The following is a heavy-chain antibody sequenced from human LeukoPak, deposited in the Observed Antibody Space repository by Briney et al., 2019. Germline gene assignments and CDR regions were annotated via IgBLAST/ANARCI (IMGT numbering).Heavy chain of an antibody. CDR2: ICTDETTI. Sequence: PGGSLRLSCAASGFTFTNYCMHWVRQPPGKGLVWVSQICTDETTIRYADSVKGRFTISRDNAKNTLYLQMSSLRVEDTAVYYCVRGVQVTPGIDYWGQGTLVTVSS. D-gene: IGHD1-1*01. CDR1: GFTFTNYC. J-gene: IGHJ4*02. V-gene: IGHV3-74*01. CDR3: VRGVQVTPGIDY.